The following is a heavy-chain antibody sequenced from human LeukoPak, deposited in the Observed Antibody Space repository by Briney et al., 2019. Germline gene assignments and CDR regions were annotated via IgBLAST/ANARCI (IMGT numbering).Heavy chain of an antibody. CDR2: ISSSSSYT. Sequence: GGSLRLSCAASGFTFSGYYMSWLRQAPGKGLEGVSYISSSSSYTNYADSVKGRFTISRDNAKNSLYLQMNSLRAEDTAVYYCARANIVVETAIQKSCYFDYWGQGTLVTVSS. D-gene: IGHD2-21*02. J-gene: IGHJ4*02. CDR3: ARANIVVETAIQKSCYFDY. CDR1: GFTFSGYY. V-gene: IGHV3-11*06.